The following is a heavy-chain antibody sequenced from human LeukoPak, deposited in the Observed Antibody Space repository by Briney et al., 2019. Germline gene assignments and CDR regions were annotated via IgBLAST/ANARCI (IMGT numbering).Heavy chain of an antibody. V-gene: IGHV3-74*01. CDR1: GFTFSMYW. J-gene: IGHJ1*01. D-gene: IGHD3-22*01. Sequence: GGALRLSCAASGFTFSMYWMHWVRQAPGKGLVWVSRIKSDGSTNYADSVKGRFTISRDNAKNTVSLQMNSLRPEDTGVYYCTRAPSEIGGYYPEYFRHWGQGTLVTVSS. CDR2: IKSDGST. CDR3: TRAPSEIGGYYPEYFRH.